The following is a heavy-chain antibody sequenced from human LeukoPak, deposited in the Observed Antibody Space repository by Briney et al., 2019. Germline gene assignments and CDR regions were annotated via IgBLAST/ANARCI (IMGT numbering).Heavy chain of an antibody. Sequence: PSETLSLTCAVYGGSFSGYYWSWIRQPPGKGLEWIGEINHSGSTNYNPSLKSRVTISVDTSKNQFSLKLSSVTAADTAVYYCARGHLIITPYWGQGTLVTVSS. CDR3: ARGHLIITPY. V-gene: IGHV4-34*01. J-gene: IGHJ4*02. D-gene: IGHD3-3*01. CDR2: INHSGST. CDR1: GGSFSGYY.